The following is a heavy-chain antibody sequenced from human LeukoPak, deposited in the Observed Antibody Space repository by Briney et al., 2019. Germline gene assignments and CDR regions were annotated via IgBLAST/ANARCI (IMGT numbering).Heavy chain of an antibody. J-gene: IGHJ4*02. CDR2: IIPIFGTA. V-gene: IGHV1-69*05. CDR1: GGTFSSYA. D-gene: IGHD5-18*01. CDR3: ARGDYSYGSRY. Sequence: SVKVSCKASGGTFSSYAISWVRQAPGQGLEWMGRIIPIFGTANYAQKFQGRVTVTTDESTSTAYMELSSLRSEDTAVYYCARGDYSYGSRYWGQGTLVTVSS.